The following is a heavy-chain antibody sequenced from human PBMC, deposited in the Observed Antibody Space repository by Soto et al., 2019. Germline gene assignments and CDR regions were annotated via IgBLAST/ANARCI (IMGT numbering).Heavy chain of an antibody. CDR1: GFIFNTYA. J-gene: IGHJ5*02. Sequence: PGGSLRLSCAASGFIFNTYALHWVRQPPGKGLEWVAVIWYDGSNKYYADSVRGRFTISRDNSKNTLHLQMNSLRAEDTAVYYCAREGGRRNKEFDPWGQGTLVTVSS. CDR3: AREGGRRNKEFDP. D-gene: IGHD1-26*01. CDR2: IWYDGSNK. V-gene: IGHV3-33*01.